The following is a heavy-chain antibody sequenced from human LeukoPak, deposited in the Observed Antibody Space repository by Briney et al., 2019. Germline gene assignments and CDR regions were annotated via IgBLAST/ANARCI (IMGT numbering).Heavy chain of an antibody. V-gene: IGHV3-7*01. J-gene: IGHJ4*02. CDR1: GFTFSSYW. Sequence: PGGSLRLSCAASGFTFSSYWMSWVRQAPGKGLEWVANIKQDGSEKYYVDSVKGRFTISRDNAKISLYPQMNSLRAEDTAVYYCARDGEWELDYFDYWGQGTLVTVSS. CDR3: ARDGEWELDYFDY. CDR2: IKQDGSEK. D-gene: IGHD1-26*01.